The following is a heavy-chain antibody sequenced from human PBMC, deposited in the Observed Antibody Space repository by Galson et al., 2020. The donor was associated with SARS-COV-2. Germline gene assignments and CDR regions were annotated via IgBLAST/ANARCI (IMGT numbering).Heavy chain of an antibody. D-gene: IGHD3-9*01. V-gene: IGHV3-33*01. CDR2: IWYDGSNK. Sequence: GGSLRLSCAVSGFTFSSYGMHWVRQAPGKGLEWVAVIWYDGSNKYYADSVKGRFTISRDISKNTLYLQMTSLWAEETAVYYCARDLAPLPCYDVLAGSVGAFDIWGHGTVV. J-gene: IGHJ3*02. CDR3: ARDLAPLPCYDVLAGSVGAFDI. CDR1: GFTFSSYG.